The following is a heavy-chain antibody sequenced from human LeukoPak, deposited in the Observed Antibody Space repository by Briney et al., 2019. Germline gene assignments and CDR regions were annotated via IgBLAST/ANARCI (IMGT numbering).Heavy chain of an antibody. Sequence: PGGSLRLSCAASGFTFSDYWMHWVRQVPGKGLVWVSRINPDGSFTNHADSVKGRFTISRDNSKNTLYLQMNSLRAEDTAVYYCAKAYVLRFPLDYWGQGTLVTVSS. CDR1: GFTFSDYW. J-gene: IGHJ4*02. CDR3: AKAYVLRFPLDY. V-gene: IGHV3-74*01. D-gene: IGHD3-3*01. CDR2: INPDGSFT.